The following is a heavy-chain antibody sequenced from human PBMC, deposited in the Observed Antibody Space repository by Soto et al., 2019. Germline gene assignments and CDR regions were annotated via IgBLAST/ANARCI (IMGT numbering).Heavy chain of an antibody. CDR2: ISGSGGST. CDR1: GFTFSSYA. J-gene: IGHJ5*02. D-gene: IGHD3-22*01. CDR3: AKMFEPSGLLRPHWFDP. V-gene: IGHV3-23*01. Sequence: EVQLLESGGGLVQPGGSLRLSCAASGFTFSSYAMSWVRQAPGKGLEWVSAISGSGGSTYYADSVKGRFTISRDNSKNTVYVQMNSQRAEDTDVYYCAKMFEPSGLLRPHWFDPWGQGTLVPVSS.